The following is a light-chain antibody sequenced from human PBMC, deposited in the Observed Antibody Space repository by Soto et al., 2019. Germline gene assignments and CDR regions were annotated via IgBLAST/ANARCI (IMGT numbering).Light chain of an antibody. CDR2: GAS. Sequence: EIVLTQSPGTLSLSPGERATLSCRASQSISSNYLAWYQQKPGQAPRLLIYGASSRATGIPDRFSGSGSGTDFTLTISRLEPEDFAVYYCQQYGSSPRLTFSGGTKVDIK. V-gene: IGKV3-20*01. CDR3: QQYGSSPRLT. J-gene: IGKJ4*01. CDR1: QSISSNY.